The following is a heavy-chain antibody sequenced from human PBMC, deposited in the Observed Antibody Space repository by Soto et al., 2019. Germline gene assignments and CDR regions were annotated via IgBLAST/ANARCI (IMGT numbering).Heavy chain of an antibody. V-gene: IGHV4-39*01. D-gene: IGHD3-22*01. Sequence: SETLSLTCTVSGGSISSSSYYWGWIRQPPGKGLEWIGSIYYSGSTYYNPSLKSRVTISVDTSKNQFSLKLSSVTAADTAVYYCARILKNYYDSSGYYYNWFDPWGQGTLVTVSS. CDR3: ARILKNYYDSSGYYYNWFDP. CDR1: GGSISSSSYY. CDR2: IYYSGST. J-gene: IGHJ5*02.